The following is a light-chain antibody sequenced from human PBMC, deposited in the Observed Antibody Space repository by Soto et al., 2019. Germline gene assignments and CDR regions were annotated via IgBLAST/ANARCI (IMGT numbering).Light chain of an antibody. CDR2: GDN. CDR1: TSNIGAPYD. CDR3: QSYDISLHNYV. Sequence: QSVLTQPPSVSGAPGQRVSISCTGSTSNIGAPYDVHWYQHLPGTAPKLIIYGDNNRPSGVPDRFSGSKSGTSASLAITRLQAEDEADYYCQSYDISLHNYVFGTGTKVTVL. V-gene: IGLV1-40*01. J-gene: IGLJ1*01.